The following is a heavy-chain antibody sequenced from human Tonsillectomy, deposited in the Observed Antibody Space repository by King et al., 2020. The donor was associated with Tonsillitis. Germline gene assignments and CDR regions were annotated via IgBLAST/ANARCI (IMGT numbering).Heavy chain of an antibody. Sequence: LQLQESGPGLVKPSETLSLTCTVSGASISSYYWTWIRQPAGKGLEWIGRVYSSGSTNNNSSLKSRVTLSVDTSKNQFSLKLTSVTVADAAVYYCARELTWYDYHSSGNDVYHYYYMDVWGKGTTVAVSS. J-gene: IGHJ6*03. V-gene: IGHV4-4*07. CDR3: ARELTWYDYHSSGNDVYHYYYMDV. CDR2: VYSSGST. D-gene: IGHD3-22*01. CDR1: GASISSYY.